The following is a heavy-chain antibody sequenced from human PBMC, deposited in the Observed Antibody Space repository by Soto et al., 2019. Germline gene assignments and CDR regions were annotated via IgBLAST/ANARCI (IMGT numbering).Heavy chain of an antibody. D-gene: IGHD2-15*01. CDR1: GFSFSDYY. CDR3: ARVTHYFDY. J-gene: IGHJ4*02. Sequence: PWGSLRLSCAASGFSFSDYYMSWIRQAPGKGLEWVSYISSSGNTIHYADSVKGRFTISRDNAKNSLFLQMNSLRVEDTAVYYCARVTHYFDYLGQGTLVTVSS. CDR2: ISSSGNTI. V-gene: IGHV3-11*01.